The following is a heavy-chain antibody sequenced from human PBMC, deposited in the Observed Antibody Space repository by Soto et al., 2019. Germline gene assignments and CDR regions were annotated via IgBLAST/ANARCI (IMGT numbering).Heavy chain of an antibody. Sequence: EVQLVESGGGLVQPGGSLRLSCAASGCSFSDYWMTWVRQAPGKGLEWVANVNQDGSVGNYVDSVKGRFTISRDNAKVLVVLQMSSLRVEDTALYYCVADSSINFKYWGQGTLVSVSS. V-gene: IGHV3-7*01. D-gene: IGHD3-22*01. CDR3: VADSSINFKY. CDR2: VNQDGSVG. J-gene: IGHJ4*02. CDR1: GCSFSDYW.